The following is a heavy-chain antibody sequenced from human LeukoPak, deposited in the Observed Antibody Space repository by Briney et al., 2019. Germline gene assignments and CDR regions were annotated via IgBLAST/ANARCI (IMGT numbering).Heavy chain of an antibody. CDR3: TRYNNDHFDY. Sequence: GGSLRLSCAGSGFTFGGYGMHWFRQTPSKGLEWVAVIAYDGSRAFYADSVKGRFTISRDNSKNTMSVQMDDLRAEDTAVYYCTRYNNDHFDYWGQGTLVTVSS. J-gene: IGHJ4*02. CDR2: IAYDGSRA. V-gene: IGHV3-33*01. CDR1: GFTFGGYG. D-gene: IGHD1-14*01.